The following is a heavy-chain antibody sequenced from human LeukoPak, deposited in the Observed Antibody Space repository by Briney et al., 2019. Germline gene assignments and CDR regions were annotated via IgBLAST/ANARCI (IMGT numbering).Heavy chain of an antibody. Sequence: PSETLSLTCTVSGGSISSSTYYWGWIRQPPGKGLEWIGSIYYSRSTYYNASFKSRVTISVDTSKNQFSLKLSSVTAADTAVYYCARQGFGELSFDYWGQGTLVTVSS. CDR1: GGSISSSTYY. CDR2: IYYSRST. V-gene: IGHV4-39*01. CDR3: ARQGFGELSFDY. D-gene: IGHD3-10*01. J-gene: IGHJ4*02.